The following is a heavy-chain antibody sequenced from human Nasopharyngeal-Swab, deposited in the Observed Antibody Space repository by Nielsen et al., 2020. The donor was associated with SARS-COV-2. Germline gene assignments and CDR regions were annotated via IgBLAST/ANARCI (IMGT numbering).Heavy chain of an antibody. CDR3: ARDSYYGDQNFDY. V-gene: IGHV3-48*04. J-gene: IGHJ4*02. CDR1: GFTFSTYS. CDR2: ISHSSSTI. Sequence: GGSLRLSCAASGFTFSTYSMNWVRQAPGKGLEWVSHISHSSSTIYYADSVNGRFTISRDNAKNSLYLQMNSLRAEDTAVYYCARDSYYGDQNFDYWGQGTLVTVSS. D-gene: IGHD4-17*01.